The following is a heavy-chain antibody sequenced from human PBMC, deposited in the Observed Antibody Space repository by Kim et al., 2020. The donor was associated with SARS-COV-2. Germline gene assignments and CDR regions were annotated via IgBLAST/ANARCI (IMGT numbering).Heavy chain of an antibody. CDR2: ISSSGSTI. J-gene: IGHJ4*02. Sequence: GGSLRLSCAASGFTFSDYYMSWIRQAPGKGLEWVSYISSSGSTIYYADSVKGRFTISRDNAKNSLYLQMNSLRAEDTAVYYCASSVVVTANFDYWGQGTLVTVSS. D-gene: IGHD2-21*02. V-gene: IGHV3-11*01. CDR3: ASSVVVTANFDY. CDR1: GFTFSDYY.